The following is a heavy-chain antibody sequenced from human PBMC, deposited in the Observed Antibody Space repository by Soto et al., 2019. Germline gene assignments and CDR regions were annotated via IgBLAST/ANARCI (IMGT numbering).Heavy chain of an antibody. CDR2: ISAYNGNT. CDR1: GYTFTGYA. CDR3: ARAPIVLVPAAQVGYYYYRMDV. J-gene: IGHJ6*02. V-gene: IGHV1-18*01. Sequence: GASVKVSCKASGYTFTGYAMHWVRQAPGQRLEWMGWISAYNGNTNYAQKLQGRVTMTTDTSTSTAYMELRSLRSDDTAVYYCARAPIVLVPAAQVGYYYYRMDVWGQGTTVTVSS. D-gene: IGHD2-2*01.